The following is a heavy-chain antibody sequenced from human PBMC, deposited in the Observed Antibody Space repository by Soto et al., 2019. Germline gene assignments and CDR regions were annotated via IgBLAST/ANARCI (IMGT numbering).Heavy chain of an antibody. CDR3: ARIPQVVSAAIGWFDP. Sequence: EVQLVESGGGLVKPGGSLRLSCAASGFTFSSYSMNWVRQAPGKGLEWVSSISSSSSYIYYADSVKGRFTISRDNAKNSLYLQMNSLRAEDTAVYYCARIPQVVSAAIGWFDPWGQGTLVTVSS. D-gene: IGHD2-2*01. CDR1: GFTFSSYS. V-gene: IGHV3-21*01. CDR2: ISSSSSYI. J-gene: IGHJ5*02.